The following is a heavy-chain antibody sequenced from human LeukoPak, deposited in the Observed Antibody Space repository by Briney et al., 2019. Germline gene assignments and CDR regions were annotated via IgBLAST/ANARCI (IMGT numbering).Heavy chain of an antibody. J-gene: IGHJ4*02. V-gene: IGHV3-9*01. CDR1: GFTFDDYA. CDR2: ISWNSGSI. CDR3: ARDTGYTDY. Sequence: PGRSLRLSCAASGFTFDDYAMHWVRQAPGKGLEWVSGISWNSGSIGYADSVKGRFTISRDNAKNSLYLQMNSLRAEDTAVYYCARDTGYTDYWGQGTLVTVSS. D-gene: IGHD5-24*01.